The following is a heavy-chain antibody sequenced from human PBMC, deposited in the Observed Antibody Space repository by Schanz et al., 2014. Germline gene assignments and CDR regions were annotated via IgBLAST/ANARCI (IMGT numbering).Heavy chain of an antibody. CDR2: ISSSGSYI. Sequence: EVHLVESGGGLVKRGGSPRLSCAASGFTISSYSMNWVRQAPGKGLEWVSSISSSGSYIYYADSVKGRFSISRDNAKNSLFLQMNRLRAEDTALYYCAIIGVMVAVAGTRADYWGQGTLXTVSS. D-gene: IGHD6-19*01. J-gene: IGHJ4*02. CDR3: AIIGVMVAVAGTRADY. V-gene: IGHV3-21*01. CDR1: GFTISSYS.